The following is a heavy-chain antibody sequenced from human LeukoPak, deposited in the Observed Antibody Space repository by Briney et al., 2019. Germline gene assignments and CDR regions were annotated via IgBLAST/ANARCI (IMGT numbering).Heavy chain of an antibody. CDR3: ARHVEIAVAGPIEY. J-gene: IGHJ4*02. V-gene: IGHV4-39*01. D-gene: IGHD6-19*01. Sequence: SETLSLSRTVSGASLSNSRDYWGWIRQPPGKGLEWIGSIFFSGSTYYNPSLKSRAAISVDSSKNQFSLKLSSVTAADTAFYYCARHVEIAVAGPIEYWGQGTLVPVSS. CDR2: IFFSGST. CDR1: GASLSNSRDY.